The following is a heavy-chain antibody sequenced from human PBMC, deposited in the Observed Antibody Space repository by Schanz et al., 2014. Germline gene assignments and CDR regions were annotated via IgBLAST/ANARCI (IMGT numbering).Heavy chain of an antibody. V-gene: IGHV3-23*01. CDR2: FDAHDGRA. CDR3: ARKMKVGVYGGKGHDSLDI. J-gene: IGHJ3*02. Sequence: EVQLLESGGGLVQPGGSLRLSCEASGFSFGNYGMSWVRQAPGKGLEWVSGFDAHDGRAYYADSAKGRFTISRDNAKNTLYLQMNTLRAEDTAVYYCARKMKVGVYGGKGHDSLDIWGQGTMVTVSS. CDR1: GFSFGNYG. D-gene: IGHD3-22*01.